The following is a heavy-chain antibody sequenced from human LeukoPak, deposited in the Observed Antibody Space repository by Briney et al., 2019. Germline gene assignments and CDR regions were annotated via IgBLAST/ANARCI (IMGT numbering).Heavy chain of an antibody. Sequence: PSETLSLTCTVSGNSISSGDNYWSWIRQPAGKGLEWIGRIYTSGSTNYNPSLKSRVTISVDTSKNQFSLNLSSVTAADTAVYYCARQEIGLRSFDPWGQGTLVTVSS. V-gene: IGHV4-61*02. CDR2: IYTSGST. CDR1: GNSISSGDNY. CDR3: ARQEIGLRSFDP. J-gene: IGHJ5*02. D-gene: IGHD3/OR15-3a*01.